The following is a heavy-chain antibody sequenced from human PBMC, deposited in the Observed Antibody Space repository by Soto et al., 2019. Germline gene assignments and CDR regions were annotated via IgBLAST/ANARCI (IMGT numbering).Heavy chain of an antibody. CDR3: ARSLLGDYYDSDGLDN. V-gene: IGHV1-69*02. CDR2: IIPIFDIT. J-gene: IGHJ4*02. CDR1: GGPYSKYS. Sequence: QVQLVQSGTEVKKPGSSVTVSCKASGGPYSKYSISWVRQAPGQGLEWMGRIIPIFDITNYAQKFQGRVTITAXNXTCXVYMDLSSLRSEDTAVYYCARSLLGDYYDSDGLDNWGQGTLVTVSS. D-gene: IGHD3-22*01.